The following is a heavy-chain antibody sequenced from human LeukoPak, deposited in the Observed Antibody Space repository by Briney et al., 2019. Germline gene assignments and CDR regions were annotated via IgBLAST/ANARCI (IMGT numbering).Heavy chain of an antibody. CDR2: INPNSGGT. D-gene: IGHD3-3*01. V-gene: IGHV1-2*02. CDR3: ARGPTSITIFGVVSPNFDY. CDR1: GYTFTGYY. Sequence: ASVKLSCKASGYTFTGYYMHWVRQAPGQGLEWMGLINPNSGGTNYAQTFKGRFTMTRDTSISTAYMELSRLRSDDTAVYYCARGPTSITIFGVVSPNFDYWGQGTLVTVSS. J-gene: IGHJ4*02.